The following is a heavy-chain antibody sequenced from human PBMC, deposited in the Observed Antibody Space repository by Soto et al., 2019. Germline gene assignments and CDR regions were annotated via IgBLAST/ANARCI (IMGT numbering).Heavy chain of an antibody. CDR1: GYTFTNYG. CDR2: ISGYNGNT. D-gene: IGHD6-13*01. J-gene: IGHJ1*01. CDR3: ARGGSSWSAEFYQH. V-gene: IGHV1-18*01. Sequence: QVHLVQSGAEVKKPGASVKVSCKASGYTFTNYGISWVRQAPGQGPEWMGWISGYNGNTKYAQTLQGRVTMTTDTSTNTAYMELRSPRSDDTAVYYCARGGSSWSAEFYQHWGQGTLVIVSS.